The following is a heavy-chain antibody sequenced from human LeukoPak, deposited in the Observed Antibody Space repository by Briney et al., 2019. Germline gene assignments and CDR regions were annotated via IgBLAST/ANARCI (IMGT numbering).Heavy chain of an antibody. CDR3: ARLGLGYSYGLPFDY. CDR1: GYSFTSYW. V-gene: IGHV5-51*01. D-gene: IGHD5-18*01. Sequence: GKSLKISCKGSGYSFTSYWIGWVRQMPGKGLEWMGIIYPADSDTRYSPSFQGQVTISADKSISTAYLQWSSLKASDTAMYYCARLGLGYSYGLPFDYWGQGTLVTVSS. J-gene: IGHJ4*02. CDR2: IYPADSDT.